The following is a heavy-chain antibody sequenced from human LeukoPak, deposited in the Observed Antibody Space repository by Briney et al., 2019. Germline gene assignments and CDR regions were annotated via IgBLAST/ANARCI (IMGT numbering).Heavy chain of an antibody. Sequence: LAGGSLRLSCAASGFTFSSYAMSWVRQAPGKGLEWVSAISGSGGSTYYADSVKGRFTISRDNAKNTLNLQMNSLRAEDTAVYYCARGFIGVYAFDIWGQGTMVTVSS. D-gene: IGHD3-10*01. CDR1: GFTFSSYA. CDR3: ARGFIGVYAFDI. V-gene: IGHV3-23*01. J-gene: IGHJ3*02. CDR2: ISGSGGST.